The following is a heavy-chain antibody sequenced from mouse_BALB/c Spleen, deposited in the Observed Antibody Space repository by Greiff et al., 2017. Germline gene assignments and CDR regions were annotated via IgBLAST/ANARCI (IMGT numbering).Heavy chain of an antibody. CDR2: ISSGGSYT. D-gene: IGHD1-2*01. CDR3: ARAAAKAMDD. V-gene: IGHV5-9-4*01. CDR1: GFTFSSYA. Sequence: EVKLVESGGGLVKPGGSLKLSCAASGFTFSSYAMSWVRQSPEKRLEWVAEISSGGSYTYYPDTVTGRFTISRDNAKNTLYLEMSSLRSEDTAMYYCARAAAKAMDDWGQGTSVTVSS. J-gene: IGHJ4*01.